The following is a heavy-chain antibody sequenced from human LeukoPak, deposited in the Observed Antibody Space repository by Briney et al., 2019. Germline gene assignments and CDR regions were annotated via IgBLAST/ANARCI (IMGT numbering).Heavy chain of an antibody. D-gene: IGHD7-27*01. Sequence: PGGSLRLSCAASGFTFSSYAMSWVRQAPGKGLEWVSAISGSGGSTYYADSVKGRFTISRYNSKNTLYLQMNSLRAEDTAVYYCAKPGDKRYYYYCYMDVWGKWTPVTVSS. CDR3: AKPGDKRYYYYCYMDV. V-gene: IGHV3-23*01. CDR2: ISGSGGST. CDR1: GFTFSSYA. J-gene: IGHJ6*03.